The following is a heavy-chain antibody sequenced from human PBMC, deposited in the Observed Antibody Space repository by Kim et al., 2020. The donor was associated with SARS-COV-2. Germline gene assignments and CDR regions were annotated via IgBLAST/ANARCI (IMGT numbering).Heavy chain of an antibody. D-gene: IGHD5-18*01. CDR2: INTNTGNP. V-gene: IGHV7-4-1*02. CDR1: GYTFTSYA. J-gene: IGHJ6*02. CDR3: ARERIPDTAMVLGLYGMDV. Sequence: ASVKVSCKASGYTFTSYAMNWVRQAPGQGLEWMGWINTNTGNPTYAQGFTGRFVFSLDTSVSTAYLQISSLKAEDTAVYYCARERIPDTAMVLGLYGMDVWGQGTTVTVSS.